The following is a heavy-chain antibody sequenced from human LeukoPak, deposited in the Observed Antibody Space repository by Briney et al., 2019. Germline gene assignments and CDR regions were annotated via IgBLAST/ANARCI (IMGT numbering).Heavy chain of an antibody. V-gene: IGHV3-23*01. J-gene: IGHJ4*02. CDR1: GFTFSSYA. CDR3: AKVRGGYCSGGSCGYFDY. CDR2: ISGSGGST. Sequence: GGSLRLSCAASGFTFSSYAMSWVRQAPGKGLEWVSAISGSGGSTYYADSVKGRFTTSRDNSKNTLYLQMNSLRAEDTAVYYCAKVRGGYCSGGSCGYFDYWGQGTLVTVSS. D-gene: IGHD2-15*01.